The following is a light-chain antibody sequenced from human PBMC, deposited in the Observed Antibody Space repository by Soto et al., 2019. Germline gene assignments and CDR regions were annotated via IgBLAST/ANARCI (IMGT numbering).Light chain of an antibody. J-gene: IGKJ2*01. V-gene: IGKV1-39*01. CDR1: QTITRY. Sequence: DIQMTQSPSSLSASVGARVTITCRANQTITRYLNWYQQKPGTAPKLLIYAASSLQEVVPSRFRGSGSGTDFTLTISNLQPEDFAAYSCQQSFSFPVTFGQGTKLEIK. CDR3: QQSFSFPVT. CDR2: AAS.